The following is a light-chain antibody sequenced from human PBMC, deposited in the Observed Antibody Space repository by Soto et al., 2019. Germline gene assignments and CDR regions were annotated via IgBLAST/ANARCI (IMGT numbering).Light chain of an antibody. CDR3: XQRHMWPIT. J-gene: IGKJ5*01. V-gene: IGKV3-11*01. CDR1: QSFRGL. Sequence: EVVLTQSPVTLSLSPGERATLSCRASQSFRGLLAWYQQKPGQAPRLLIYDAYNRATGIPPRFSGSGSGTDFTLTISSLEPEDSAVYYXXQRHMWPITFGQGTRLEIK. CDR2: DAY.